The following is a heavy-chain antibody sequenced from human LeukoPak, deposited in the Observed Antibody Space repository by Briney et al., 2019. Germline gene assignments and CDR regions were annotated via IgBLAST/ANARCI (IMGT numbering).Heavy chain of an antibody. V-gene: IGHV3-21*01. CDR2: ISSSSSYI. Sequence: GGSLRLSCAASGFTFSSYSMNWVRQAPGKGLEWVSSISSSSSYIYYADSVKGRFTISRDNAKNSLYLQMNSLRAEDTAVYYCARVDDTGELGAFDIWGQGTMVTVSS. J-gene: IGHJ3*02. CDR3: ARVDDTGELGAFDI. D-gene: IGHD7-27*01. CDR1: GFTFSSYS.